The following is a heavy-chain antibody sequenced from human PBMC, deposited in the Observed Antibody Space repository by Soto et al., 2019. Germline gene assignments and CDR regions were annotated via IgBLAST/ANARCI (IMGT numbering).Heavy chain of an antibody. Sequence: GGSLRLSCAASGFTFSSYGMHWVRQAPCKGLEWVAVIWYDGSNKYYADSVKGRFTISRDNSKDTLYLQMNSLRAEDTAVYYCARDCAVDTAMGYFDYWGQGTLDTVSS. CDR2: IWYDGSNK. CDR1: GFTFSSYG. V-gene: IGHV3-33*01. J-gene: IGHJ4*02. D-gene: IGHD5-18*01. CDR3: ARDCAVDTAMGYFDY.